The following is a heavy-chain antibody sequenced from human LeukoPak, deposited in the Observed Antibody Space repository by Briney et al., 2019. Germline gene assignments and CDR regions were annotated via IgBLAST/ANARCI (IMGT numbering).Heavy chain of an antibody. CDR2: IYYSGST. J-gene: IGHJ4*02. V-gene: IGHV4-59*01. D-gene: IGHD6-13*01. CDR3: AREPRSSWFDY. Sequence: SETLSLTCTVSGGSICSYYWSWIRQPPGKGLEWIGYIYYSGSTDYNPSLKSRVTMSVDTSKNQFSLKLSSVTAADTAVYYCAREPRSSWFDYWSQGTLVTVSS. CDR1: GGSICSYY.